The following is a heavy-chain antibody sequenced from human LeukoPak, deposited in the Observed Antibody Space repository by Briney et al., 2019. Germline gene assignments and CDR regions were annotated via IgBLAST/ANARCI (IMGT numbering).Heavy chain of an antibody. Sequence: GGSLRLSCAASGFTFSSYGMHWVRQAPGKGLEWVAAIWYDGNNKYYADPVKGRFTISRDNSKNTLYLQMNSLRAEDTAVYYCARDYSGHYSLDYWGQGTLVTVSS. J-gene: IGHJ4*02. D-gene: IGHD1-26*01. CDR1: GFTFSSYG. CDR3: ARDYSGHYSLDY. V-gene: IGHV3-33*01. CDR2: IWYDGNNK.